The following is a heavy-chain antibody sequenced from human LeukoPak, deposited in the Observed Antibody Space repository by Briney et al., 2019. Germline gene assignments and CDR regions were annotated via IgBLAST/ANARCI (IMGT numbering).Heavy chain of an antibody. CDR2: ISHDGANK. D-gene: IGHD4-17*01. Sequence: GGSLRLSCAASGFIFSGYGMHWVRQAPGKGLEWVALISHDGANKFYADSMKGRFTISRDDSKNTLSLQMNSLKLEDTAVYYCGGWGWKDGLRDGVDVWGQGTTVTVSS. CDR1: GFIFSGYG. CDR3: GGWGWKDGLRDGVDV. J-gene: IGHJ6*02. V-gene: IGHV3-30*03.